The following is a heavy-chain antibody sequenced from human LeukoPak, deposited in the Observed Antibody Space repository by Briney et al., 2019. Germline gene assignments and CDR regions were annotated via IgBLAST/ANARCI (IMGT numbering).Heavy chain of an antibody. J-gene: IGHJ4*02. V-gene: IGHV3-53*01. CDR2: IHPDGIT. D-gene: IGHD5-18*01. Sequence: GGSLRLSCAASGFTVSLNFMNWVRQAPGTGLEWVSIIHPDGITHYSDSVKGRFTISRDNSNNILYLQMNGLRAEDTAVYSCAGGRGYIIDYWGQGTLVTVSS. CDR3: AGGRGYIIDY. CDR1: GFTVSLNF.